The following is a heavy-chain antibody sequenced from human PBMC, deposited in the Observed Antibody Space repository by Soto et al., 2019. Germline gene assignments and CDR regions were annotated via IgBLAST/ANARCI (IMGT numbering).Heavy chain of an antibody. Sequence: GGSLRLSCAASGFPFSTYAMSWVRQAPGKGLEWVAIIKQDGSEKYYVDSVKGRFTISRDNAKNSLYLQMNSLRAEDTAVYYCARRENLRFLEWRPYLFDYWGQGSLVTGSS. J-gene: IGHJ4*02. D-gene: IGHD3-3*01. CDR3: ARRENLRFLEWRPYLFDY. CDR2: IKQDGSEK. CDR1: GFPFSTYA. V-gene: IGHV3-7*01.